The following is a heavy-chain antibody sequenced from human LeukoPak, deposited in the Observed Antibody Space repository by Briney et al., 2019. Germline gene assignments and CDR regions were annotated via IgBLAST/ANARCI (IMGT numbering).Heavy chain of an antibody. J-gene: IGHJ6*03. CDR2: IYTSGST. D-gene: IGHD3-22*01. CDR3: ARARNFDSSGYYADYYYYMDV. Sequence: PSETLSLTCTVSGGSISSYYWSWIRQPAGKGLEWIGRIYTSGSTNYNPSLKSRVTMSVDTSKNQFSLKLSSVTAADTAVYYCARARNFDSSGYYADYYYYMDVWGKGTTVTISS. V-gene: IGHV4-4*07. CDR1: GGSISSYY.